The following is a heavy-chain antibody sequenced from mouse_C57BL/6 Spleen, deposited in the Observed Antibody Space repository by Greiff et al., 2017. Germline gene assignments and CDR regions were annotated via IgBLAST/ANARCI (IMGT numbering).Heavy chain of an antibody. Sequence: VQLQQSGPELVKPGASVKISCKASGYTFTDYYMNWVKQSHGKSLEWIGDINPNNGGTSYNQKFKGKATLTVDKSSSTAYMELRSLTSEDAAVYYCARVGGGDYFDYWGQGTTLTVSS. V-gene: IGHV1-26*01. CDR2: INPNNGGT. CDR1: GYTFTDYY. D-gene: IGHD3-1*01. CDR3: ARVGGGDYFDY. J-gene: IGHJ2*01.